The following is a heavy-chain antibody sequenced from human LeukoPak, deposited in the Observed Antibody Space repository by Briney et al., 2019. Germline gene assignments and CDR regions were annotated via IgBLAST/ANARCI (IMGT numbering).Heavy chain of an antibody. J-gene: IGHJ4*02. V-gene: IGHV1-69*04. CDR2: IIPILGIT. CDR3: ARRDELAVAGPCDY. D-gene: IGHD6-19*01. CDR1: GGTFSSYA. Sequence: GASVKVSCKASGGTFSSYAISWVRQAPGQGLEWMGRIIPILGITNYAQKFQGRVTITADKSTSTAYMELSSLRSEDTAVYYCARRDELAVAGPCDYWGEGTVVTVSS.